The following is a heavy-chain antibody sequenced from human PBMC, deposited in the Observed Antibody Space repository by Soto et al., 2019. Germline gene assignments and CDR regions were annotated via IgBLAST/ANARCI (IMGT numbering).Heavy chain of an antibody. Sequence: VQLVESGGGLVQPGGSLRLSCAASGFTFSSYWMSWVRQAPGKGLEWVANIKQDGSEKYYVDSVKGRFTISRDNAKNSLYLQMNSLRAEDTAVYYCARARPGIAAAGTEFDYWGQGTLVTVSS. CDR3: ARARPGIAAAGTEFDY. V-gene: IGHV3-7*01. CDR2: IKQDGSEK. J-gene: IGHJ4*02. CDR1: GFTFSSYW. D-gene: IGHD6-13*01.